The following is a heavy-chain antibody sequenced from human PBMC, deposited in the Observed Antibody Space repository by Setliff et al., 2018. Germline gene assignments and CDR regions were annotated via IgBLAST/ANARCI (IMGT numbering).Heavy chain of an antibody. Sequence: ETLSLTCTVSGGSISSGGYYWSWIRQHPGKGLEWIGYIYYSGSTYYNPSLKSRVTISGDTSKNQFSLKLSSVTAANTAVYYCARDNVDTAMRLSYHYYYYMDVWGKGTTVTVSS. V-gene: IGHV4-61*08. D-gene: IGHD5-18*01. CDR2: IYYSGST. CDR3: ARDNVDTAMRLSYHYYYYMDV. J-gene: IGHJ6*03. CDR1: GGSISSGGYY.